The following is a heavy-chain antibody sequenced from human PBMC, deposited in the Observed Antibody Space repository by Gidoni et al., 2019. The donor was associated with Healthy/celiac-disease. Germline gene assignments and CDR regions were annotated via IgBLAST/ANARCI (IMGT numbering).Heavy chain of an antibody. CDR3: AKAGSGTHRGVIIWGAS. Sequence: QVQLVESGGGVVQPGRSLRLSCAASGFTFSSYGMHWVRQAPGKGLEWVAVISYDGSNKYYADSVKGRFTISRDNSKNTLYLQMNSLRAEDTAVYYCAKAGSGTHRGVIIWGASWGQGTLVTVSS. CDR1: GFTFSSYG. J-gene: IGHJ4*02. CDR2: ISYDGSNK. V-gene: IGHV3-30*18. D-gene: IGHD3-10*01.